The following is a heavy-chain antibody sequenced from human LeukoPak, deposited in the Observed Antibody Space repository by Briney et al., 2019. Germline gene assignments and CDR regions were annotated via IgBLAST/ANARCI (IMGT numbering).Heavy chain of an antibody. CDR3: ARGNDDYGDYGLFWFDP. CDR2: INPNSGGT. J-gene: IGHJ5*02. Sequence: VASVKVSCKASGYTFTGYYMHWVRQAPGQGLEWMGWINPNSGGTNYAQKFQGRVTMTRDTSISTAYMELSRLRSDDTAVYYCARGNDDYGDYGLFWFDPWGQGTLVTVSS. D-gene: IGHD4-17*01. V-gene: IGHV1-2*02. CDR1: GYTFTGYY.